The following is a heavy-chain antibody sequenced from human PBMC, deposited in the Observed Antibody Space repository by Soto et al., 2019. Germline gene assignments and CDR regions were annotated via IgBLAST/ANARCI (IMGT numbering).Heavy chain of an antibody. CDR3: ARVNLEWLVKYQTSQYFDY. V-gene: IGHV4-4*02. CDR1: GGSISSSNW. D-gene: IGHD6-19*01. Sequence: QVQLQESGPGLVKPSGTLSLTCAVSGGSISSSNWWSWVRQPPGKGLEWIGEIYHSGSTNYNPSLKSRVTISVDKSKNQFSLKLSSVTAADTAVYYCARVNLEWLVKYQTSQYFDYWGQGTLVTVSS. J-gene: IGHJ4*02. CDR2: IYHSGST.